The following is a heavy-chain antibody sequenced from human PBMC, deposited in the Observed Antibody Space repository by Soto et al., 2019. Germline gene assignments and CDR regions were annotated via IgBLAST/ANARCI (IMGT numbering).Heavy chain of an antibody. D-gene: IGHD2-2*01. V-gene: IGHV4-4*07. CDR2: IYTSGST. Sequence: PSETLSLTCTVSGGSINSYYWSWIRQPAGKGLEWIGRIYTSGSTNYNPSLKSRVTMSVDTSKNQFSLKLSSVTAADTAVYYCARGACSSTSCHFGFDYWGQGTLVTVSS. CDR1: GGSINSYY. J-gene: IGHJ4*02. CDR3: ARGACSSTSCHFGFDY.